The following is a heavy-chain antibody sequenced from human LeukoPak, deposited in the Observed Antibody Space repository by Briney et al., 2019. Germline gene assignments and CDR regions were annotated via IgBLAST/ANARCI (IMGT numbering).Heavy chain of an antibody. V-gene: IGHV1-46*01. Sequence: GASVKVSCKASGYTFTSYYVHWVRQAPAKGPEWMGMINPSCTDTTYAEKFQGGVTITRDIATNTRYMEMSSMRNEDTVLYYCARREMMDYSSSYDAFDVWGQGTMVTVSS. J-gene: IGHJ3*01. CDR3: ARREMMDYSSSYDAFDV. CDR1: GYTFTSYY. D-gene: IGHD6-6*01. CDR2: INPSCTDT.